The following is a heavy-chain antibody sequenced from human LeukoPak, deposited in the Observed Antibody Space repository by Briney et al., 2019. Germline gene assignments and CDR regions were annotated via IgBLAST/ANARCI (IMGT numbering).Heavy chain of an antibody. J-gene: IGHJ4*02. Sequence: GGSLRLSCAASGFTFSNAWVSWVRQAPGKGLEWVSSISSSSRYIYYADSVKGRFTISRDNAKNSLYLQMNSLRAEDTAVYYCARIFGSGCTYWGQGTLVTVSS. CDR1: GFTFSNAW. CDR2: ISSSSRYI. V-gene: IGHV3-21*01. CDR3: ARIFGSGCTY. D-gene: IGHD6-19*01.